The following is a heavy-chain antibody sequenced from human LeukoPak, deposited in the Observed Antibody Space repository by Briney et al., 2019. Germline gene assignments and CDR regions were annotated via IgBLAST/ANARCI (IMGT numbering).Heavy chain of an antibody. CDR3: ARDPARFGSGYYPEN. CDR1: GFSFSTCG. V-gene: IGHV3-33*01. J-gene: IGHJ4*02. CDR2: IWNAGTNT. D-gene: IGHD3-22*01. Sequence: PGGSLRLSCAASGFSFSTCGVHWVRQAPGKGLKWVALIWNAGTNTYYADSVKGRFTISRDNAKNSLYLQMNSLRADDTSIYYCARDPARFGSGYYPENWGPGTQVTVSS.